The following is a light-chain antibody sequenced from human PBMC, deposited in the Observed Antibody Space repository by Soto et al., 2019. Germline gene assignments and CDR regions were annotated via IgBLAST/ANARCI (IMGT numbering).Light chain of an antibody. J-gene: IGKJ2*01. Sequence: DIQMTQSPSSLSASVGDRVTITCRARQGISNSLAWYQQKPGKVPKLLMYAASTLQSAVPSRFSGSGSGTDFTLPSSSLQPEDVATSYCQKYDSAPHTFGQGTKLQIK. CDR2: AAS. CDR1: QGISNS. CDR3: QKYDSAPHT. V-gene: IGKV1-27*01.